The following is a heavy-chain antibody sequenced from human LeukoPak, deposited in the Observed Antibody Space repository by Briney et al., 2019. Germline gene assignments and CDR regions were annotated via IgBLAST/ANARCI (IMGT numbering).Heavy chain of an antibody. CDR2: IYYSGST. J-gene: IGHJ4*02. CDR1: GGSISSSSYY. D-gene: IGHD5-18*01. CDR3: ARHRGYSYVYFDY. V-gene: IGHV4-61*05. Sequence: SETLSLTCTVSGGSISSSSYYWSWIRQPPGKGLEWIGYIYYSGSTNYNPSLKSRVTISVDTSKNQFSLKLSSVTAADTAVYYCARHRGYSYVYFDYWGQGTLVTVSS.